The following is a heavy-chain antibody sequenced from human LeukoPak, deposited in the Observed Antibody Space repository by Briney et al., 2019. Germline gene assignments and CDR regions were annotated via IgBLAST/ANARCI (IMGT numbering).Heavy chain of an antibody. V-gene: IGHV4-34*01. CDR1: GGSFSGYY. Sequence: ASETLSLTCAVYGGSFSGYYWSWIRQPPGKGLEWIGEINHSGSTNYNPSLKSRVTISVDTSKNQFSLKLSSVTAADTAVYYCARRSQTTVTNIDYWAREPWSPSPQ. D-gene: IGHD4-17*01. CDR2: INHSGST. J-gene: IGHJ4*02. CDR3: ARRSQTTVTNIDY.